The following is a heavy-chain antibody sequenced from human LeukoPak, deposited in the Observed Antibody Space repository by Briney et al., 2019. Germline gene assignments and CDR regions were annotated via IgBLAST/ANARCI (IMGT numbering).Heavy chain of an antibody. D-gene: IGHD6-13*01. CDR2: IYYSGST. J-gene: IGHJ5*02. V-gene: IGHV4-39*01. CDR1: GGSISSSSYY. Sequence: PSETLSLTCTVSGGSISSSSYYWGWIRQPPGKGLEWIGSIYYSGSTYYNPSLKSRVTISVDTSKNQFSLKLSSVTAADTAVYYCARHSSWYWERTRTFWFNPWGQGTLVTVSS. CDR3: ARHSSWYWERTRTFWFNP.